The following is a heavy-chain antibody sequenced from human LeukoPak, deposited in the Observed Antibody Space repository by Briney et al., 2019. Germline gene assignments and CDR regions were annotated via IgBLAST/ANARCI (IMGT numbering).Heavy chain of an antibody. V-gene: IGHV4-59*05. D-gene: IGHD5-24*01. Sequence: GSLRLSCAASGFTFSSYSMNWVRQAPGKGLEWIGSIYYSGSTYYNPSLKSRVTISVDTSENQFSLKLSSVTAADTAVYYCARREMATIDYWGQGTLVTVSS. CDR3: ARREMATIDY. CDR1: GFTFSSYSMN. CDR2: IYYSGST. J-gene: IGHJ4*02.